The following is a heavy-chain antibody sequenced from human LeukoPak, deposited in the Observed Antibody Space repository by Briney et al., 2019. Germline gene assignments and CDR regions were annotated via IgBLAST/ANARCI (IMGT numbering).Heavy chain of an antibody. Sequence: GGSLRLSRAASGFTVSNNYMSWVRQSPGKGLEWVSVIHSGGTTNYADSVQGRFTISRDNSKTTVYLHMNSLRAEDTAVYYCARDSDSGYGPFASWGQGTLVTVSS. CDR2: IHSGGTT. V-gene: IGHV3-53*01. CDR3: ARDSDSGYGPFAS. CDR1: GFTVSNNY. J-gene: IGHJ4*02. D-gene: IGHD5-12*01.